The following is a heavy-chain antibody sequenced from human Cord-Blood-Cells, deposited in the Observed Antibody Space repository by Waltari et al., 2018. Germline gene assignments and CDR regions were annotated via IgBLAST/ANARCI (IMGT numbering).Heavy chain of an antibody. CDR1: GYTFTGYY. V-gene: IGHV1-2*02. CDR2: INPNSGGT. J-gene: IGHJ5*02. Sequence: QVQLVQSGAEVKKPGASVKVSCKASGYTFTGYYMHWVRQAPGQGLEWMGWINPNSGGTNYAQKFQGRVTMTRDTSISTAYVELSRLRSDDTAVYYCARDPDTYCGGDCHNWFDPWGQGTLVTVSS. CDR3: ARDPDTYCGGDCHNWFDP. D-gene: IGHD2-21*02.